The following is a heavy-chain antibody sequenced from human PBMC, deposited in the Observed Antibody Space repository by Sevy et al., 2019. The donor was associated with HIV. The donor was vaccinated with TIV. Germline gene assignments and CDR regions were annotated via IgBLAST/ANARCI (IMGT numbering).Heavy chain of an antibody. V-gene: IGHV3-7*01. Sequence: GGSLRLSCAASGFTFSNYWMTWVRQAPGKGLEWVAYIKQDASVIYDVGSVKDRFIISRDNAENSLYLQMNSLRVEDTAVYYCARDGGLGYCTGGSCNRYYYYYGLDVWGQWTTVTVSS. D-gene: IGHD2-15*01. CDR1: GFTFSNYW. CDR2: IKQDASVI. J-gene: IGHJ6*02. CDR3: ARDGGLGYCTGGSCNRYYYYYGLDV.